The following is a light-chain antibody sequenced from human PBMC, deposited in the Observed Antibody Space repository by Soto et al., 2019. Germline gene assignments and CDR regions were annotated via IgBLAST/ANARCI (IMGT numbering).Light chain of an antibody. Sequence: ESVLTQSPDTLSLSPGERATFSCRATQSITNKYVAWYKQKAGQAPRLLIYGASTRSTGIPDRFRGSGSGTDFTLSITRLEPEDFAVYYCHQYLDSPNTFGQGTNLEIK. CDR1: QSITNKY. V-gene: IGKV3-20*01. CDR2: GAS. J-gene: IGKJ2*01. CDR3: HQYLDSPNT.